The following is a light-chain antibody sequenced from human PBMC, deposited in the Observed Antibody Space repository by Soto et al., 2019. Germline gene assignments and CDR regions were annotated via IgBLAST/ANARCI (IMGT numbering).Light chain of an antibody. CDR3: SSYTSSSTLSYV. CDR2: DVS. J-gene: IGLJ1*01. V-gene: IGLV2-14*01. CDR1: SSDVGGYNY. Sequence: QTAMTPPASVSWTPGQSITISCTGTSSDVGGYNYVSWYQQHPGKAPKLMIYDVSNRPSGVSNRFSGSKSGNTASLTISGLQAEDEADYYCSSYTSSSTLSYVFGTGTKVTVL.